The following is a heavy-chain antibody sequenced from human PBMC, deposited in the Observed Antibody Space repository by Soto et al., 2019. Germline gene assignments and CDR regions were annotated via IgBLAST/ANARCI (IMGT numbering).Heavy chain of an antibody. Sequence: GSLSLSCAASGFTFSSYSMNWVRQAPGKGLEWVSSISSSSSYIYYADSVKGRFTISRDNAKNSLYLQMNSLRAEDTAVYYCARALEGYYYDSSGAPNAFDIWGQGTMVTVSS. CDR1: GFTFSSYS. CDR3: ARALEGYYYDSSGAPNAFDI. D-gene: IGHD3-22*01. J-gene: IGHJ3*02. CDR2: ISSSSSYI. V-gene: IGHV3-21*01.